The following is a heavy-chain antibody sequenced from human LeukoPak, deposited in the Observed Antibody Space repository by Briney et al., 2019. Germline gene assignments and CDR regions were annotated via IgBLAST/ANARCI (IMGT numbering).Heavy chain of an antibody. CDR1: GYTFTGYY. J-gene: IGHJ4*02. Sequence: ASVKVSCKASGYTFTGYYMHWVRQAPGQGLEWMGWINPNSGGTNYAQKFQGRVTMTRDTSISTAYMELSRLRSDDTAVYYCASVLLWFGELLSLDYWGQGTLVTVSS. CDR2: INPNSGGT. V-gene: IGHV1-2*02. D-gene: IGHD3-10*01. CDR3: ASVLLWFGELLSLDY.